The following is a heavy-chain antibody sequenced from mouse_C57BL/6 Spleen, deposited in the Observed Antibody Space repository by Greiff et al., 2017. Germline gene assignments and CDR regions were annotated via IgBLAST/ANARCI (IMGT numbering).Heavy chain of an antibody. CDR2: ISGGGGNT. Sequence: EVMLVESGGGLVKPGGSLKLSCAASGFTFSSYTMSWVRQTPEKRLEWVATISGGGGNTYYPDSVKGRFTISRDTAKNTLYLQMSRLRSEDTALYYCARHYYGSSFDYWGQGTTLTVSS. CDR3: ARHYYGSSFDY. CDR1: GFTFSSYT. J-gene: IGHJ2*01. V-gene: IGHV5-9*01. D-gene: IGHD1-1*01.